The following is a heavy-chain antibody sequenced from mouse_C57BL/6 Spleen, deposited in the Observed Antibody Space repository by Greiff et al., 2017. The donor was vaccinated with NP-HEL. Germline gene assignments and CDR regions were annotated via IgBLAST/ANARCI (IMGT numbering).Heavy chain of an antibody. CDR1: GFTFSSYA. V-gene: IGHV5-4*01. D-gene: IGHD1-1*01. Sequence: DVMLVESGGGLVKPGGSLKLSCAASGFTFSSYAMSWVRQTPEKRLEWVATISDGGSYTYYPDNVKGRFTISRDNAKNNLYLQMSHLKSEDTAMYYCARDKSYYGSTAMDYWGQGTSVTVSS. J-gene: IGHJ4*01. CDR2: ISDGGSYT. CDR3: ARDKSYYGSTAMDY.